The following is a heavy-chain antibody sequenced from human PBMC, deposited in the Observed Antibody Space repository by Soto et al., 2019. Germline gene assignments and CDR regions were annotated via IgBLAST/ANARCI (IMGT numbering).Heavy chain of an antibody. D-gene: IGHD6-13*01. Sequence: GSPVKVSRKVAGYTLSEVSMHCVRQAPGKGLEWMGGFDPEDGETNYAQKFQGGVTMTEDTSTNTAYMELSSLGSDDTAVYYCATDWIAAAGIHCFAPRGQRTLVPVSP. CDR3: ATDWIAAAGIHCFAP. CDR1: GYTLSEVS. CDR2: FDPEDGET. V-gene: IGHV1-24*01. J-gene: IGHJ5*02.